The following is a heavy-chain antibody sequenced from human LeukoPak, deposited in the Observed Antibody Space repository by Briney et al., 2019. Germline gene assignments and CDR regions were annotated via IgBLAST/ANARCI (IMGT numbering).Heavy chain of an antibody. CDR3: ARRGRSPSDRYCSSTSCYRNWYFDL. J-gene: IGHJ2*01. D-gene: IGHD2-2*01. Sequence: SETLSLTCTVSGGSISSYYWSWIRQPPGKGLEWIGYIYYSGSTNYNPSLKSRVTISVDTSKNQFSLKLSSVTAADTAVYYCARRGRSPSDRYCSSTSCYRNWYFDLWGRGTLVTVSS. V-gene: IGHV4-59*12. CDR1: GGSISSYY. CDR2: IYYSGST.